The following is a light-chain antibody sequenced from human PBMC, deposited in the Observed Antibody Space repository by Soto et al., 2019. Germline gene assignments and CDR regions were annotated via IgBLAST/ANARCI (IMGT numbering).Light chain of an antibody. V-gene: IGLV2-14*03. CDR3: TSYTSDSSVI. Sequence: QSALTQHASVSGSPGQSVTISCTGTSSDIGGYRYVSWYQQRPGKAPKLMIHDVTNRPSGVSDRFSGSKSGNTASLTISGLQAEDEADYYCTSYTSDSSVIFGGGTKLTVL. J-gene: IGLJ2*01. CDR1: SSDIGGYRY. CDR2: DVT.